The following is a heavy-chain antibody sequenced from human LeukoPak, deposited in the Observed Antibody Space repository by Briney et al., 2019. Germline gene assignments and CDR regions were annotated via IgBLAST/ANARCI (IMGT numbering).Heavy chain of an antibody. V-gene: IGHV4-31*03. Sequence: SQTLSLTCTVSGGSISSGGYYWSWIRQHPGKGLEWIGYIYYSGSTYYNPSLKSRVTISVDTSKNQFSLKLSSVTAADTAVYYCASLWSLTYAFDAFDIWGQGTMVTVSS. CDR3: ASLWSLTYAFDAFDI. CDR1: GGSISSGGYY. D-gene: IGHD2-2*01. J-gene: IGHJ3*02. CDR2: IYYSGST.